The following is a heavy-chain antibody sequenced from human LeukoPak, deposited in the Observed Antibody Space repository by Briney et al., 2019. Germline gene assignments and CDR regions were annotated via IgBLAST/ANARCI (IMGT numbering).Heavy chain of an antibody. CDR1: GGSISSGSYY. V-gene: IGHV4-61*02. Sequence: QTSETLSLTCTVSGGSISSGSYYWSWIRQPAGKGLEWIGRIYTSGSTNYNPSLKSRVTISVDTSKNQFSLKLSSVTAADTAVYYCARDRGIPSGYYYMDVWGKGTTVTVSS. CDR3: ARDRGIPSGYYYMDV. J-gene: IGHJ6*03. CDR2: IYTSGST. D-gene: IGHD3-10*01.